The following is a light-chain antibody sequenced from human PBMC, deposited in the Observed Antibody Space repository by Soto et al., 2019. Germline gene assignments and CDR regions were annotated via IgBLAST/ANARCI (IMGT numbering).Light chain of an antibody. V-gene: IGKV1-9*01. CDR1: QGILSY. CDR3: QQLNIFPPLFT. Sequence: DIQLTQSPFSLSASVGDRVTITCRASQGILSYLAWYQQRPGKAPELLIYGASTLRTGVASRFSGSGSGTEFTLTISSLQPEDFATYFCQQLNIFPPLFTFGPGTKVDIK. J-gene: IGKJ3*01. CDR2: GAS.